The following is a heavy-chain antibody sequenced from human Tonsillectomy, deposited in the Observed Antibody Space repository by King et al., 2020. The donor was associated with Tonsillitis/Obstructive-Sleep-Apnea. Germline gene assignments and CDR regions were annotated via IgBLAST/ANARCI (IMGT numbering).Heavy chain of an antibody. J-gene: IGHJ3*01. CDR1: GFTFSSYE. V-gene: IGHV3-48*03. Sequence: VQLVESGGGLVQPGGSLRLSCAASGFTFSSYEMNWVRQAPGKGLEWVSYISSRGNTIYYADAVKGRFTISRDNAKNSLYLQMNSLRVEDTAVYYCARDWVYCSSTSCLDDAFNLWGQGTMVTVSS. CDR3: ARDWVYCSSTSCLDDAFNL. D-gene: IGHD2-2*01. CDR2: ISSRGNTI.